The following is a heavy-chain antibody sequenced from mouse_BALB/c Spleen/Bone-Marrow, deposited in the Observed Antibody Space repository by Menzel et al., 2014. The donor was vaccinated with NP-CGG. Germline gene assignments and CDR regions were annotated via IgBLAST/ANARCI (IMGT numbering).Heavy chain of an antibody. Sequence: VQLQQSGAELVRPGSSVKISCKASGYAFSAHWMNWVKQRPGQGLEWIGQIYPGDGDTNYNGKFKGKATLTADKSSSTAYMQLSSLTSEDSAVYLCPRSTATFDYWGQGTTLTVSS. D-gene: IGHD1-2*01. V-gene: IGHV1-80*01. CDR2: IYPGDGDT. CDR1: GYAFSAHW. J-gene: IGHJ2*01. CDR3: PRSTATFDY.